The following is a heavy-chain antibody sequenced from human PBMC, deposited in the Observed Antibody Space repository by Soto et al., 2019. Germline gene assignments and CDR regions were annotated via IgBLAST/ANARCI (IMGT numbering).Heavy chain of an antibody. CDR1: GGSFSGYY. J-gene: IGHJ4*02. Sequence: SETLSLTCAVYGGSFSGYYWSWIRQPPGKGLEWIGEINHSGSTNYNPSLKSRVTISVDTSKNQFSLKLSSVTAADTAVNYCARVRVISGSCDFDYWGQGTLVTVSS. V-gene: IGHV4-34*01. CDR3: ARVRVISGSCDFDY. D-gene: IGHD2-15*01. CDR2: INHSGST.